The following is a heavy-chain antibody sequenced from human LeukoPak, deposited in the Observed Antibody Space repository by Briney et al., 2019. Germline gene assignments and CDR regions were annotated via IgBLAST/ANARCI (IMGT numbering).Heavy chain of an antibody. CDR3: ARDRTTVTTRVGPWNY. J-gene: IGHJ4*02. V-gene: IGHV3-21*01. CDR2: ITIGSNYI. Sequence: GGSLRLSCAASGFTFSRYNMNWVRQAPGKGLEWVSSITIGSNYIYYADSVKGRFTISRDNAKNSLYLQMNSLRAEDTAVYYCARDRTTVTTRVGPWNYWGQGTLVTVSS. CDR1: GFTFSRYN. D-gene: IGHD4-17*01.